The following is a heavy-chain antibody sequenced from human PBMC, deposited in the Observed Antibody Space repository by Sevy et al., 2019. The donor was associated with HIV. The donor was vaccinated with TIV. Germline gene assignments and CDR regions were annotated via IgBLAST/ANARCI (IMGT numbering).Heavy chain of an antibody. CDR3: ARYNYDFDAFDI. CDR2: IYWDNDK. V-gene: IGHV2-5*02. Sequence: SGPTLVNPTQTLTLTCTFSGFSLSTSGVGVGWIRQPPGKALEWLALIYWDNDKRYSPSLKSRLTITKDTSKNQVFLTMTNMYPVETAKYYCARYNYDFDAFDIWGQGTMVTVSS. D-gene: IGHD5-18*01. J-gene: IGHJ3*02. CDR1: GFSLSTSGVG.